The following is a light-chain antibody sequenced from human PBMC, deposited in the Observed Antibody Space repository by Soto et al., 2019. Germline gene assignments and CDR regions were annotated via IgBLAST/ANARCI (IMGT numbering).Light chain of an antibody. CDR1: QSISTY. V-gene: IGKV1-39*01. Sequence: DIQMTQSPSSLSASVGDRVTITCRTSQSISTYLNWYQQKPGKAPNLLILLTSNSQSGVPSRFSGSLSGTEFTLTISSLQPEDFATYYCEQTCSTPYTFGKGTKLYSK. CDR2: LTS. J-gene: IGKJ2*01. CDR3: EQTCSTPYT.